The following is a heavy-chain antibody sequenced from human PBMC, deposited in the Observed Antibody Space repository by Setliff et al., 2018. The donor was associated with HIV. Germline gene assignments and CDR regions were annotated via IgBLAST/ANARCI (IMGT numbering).Heavy chain of an antibody. CDR3: ARDRRITIFGVVSVVPSKRTKTRSAFDY. D-gene: IGHD3-3*01. V-gene: IGHV1-18*01. J-gene: IGHJ4*02. CDR1: GYSFTTSG. Sequence: ASVKVSCKASGYSFTTSGVSWVRQAPGQGLEWMGWINIRSGNTNYAQKLQGRVTMTTDTSTSTVYMELRSLRSDDTAVYYCARDRRITIFGVVSVVPSKRTKTRSAFDYWGQGALVTVSS. CDR2: INIRSGNT.